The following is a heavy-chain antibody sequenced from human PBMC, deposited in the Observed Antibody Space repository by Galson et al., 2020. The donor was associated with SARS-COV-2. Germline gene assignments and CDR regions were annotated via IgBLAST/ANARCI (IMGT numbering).Heavy chain of an antibody. Sequence: GGSLRLSCAASGFTFDDYAMHWVRQAPGKGLEWVSGISWNSGSIGYADSVKGRFTISRDNAKNSLYLQMSSLRAEDTALYYCAKDFMGAPAYFDYWGQGTLVTVSS. D-gene: IGHD3-16*01. CDR1: GFTFDDYA. J-gene: IGHJ4*02. CDR3: AKDFMGAPAYFDY. CDR2: ISWNSGSI. V-gene: IGHV3-9*01.